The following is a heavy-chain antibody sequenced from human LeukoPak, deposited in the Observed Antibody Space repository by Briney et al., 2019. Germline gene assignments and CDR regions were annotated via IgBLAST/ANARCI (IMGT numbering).Heavy chain of an antibody. D-gene: IGHD3-16*02. J-gene: IGHJ5*02. CDR3: AKASRENYYDYVWGSYRENWFDP. Sequence: PGRSLRLSCAASGFTFDDYAMHWVRQAPGKGLEWVSGISWNSGSIGYADSVKGRFTISRDNAKNSLYLQMNSLGAEDTAVYYCAKASRENYYDYVWGSYRENWFDPWGQGTLVTVSS. CDR2: ISWNSGSI. CDR1: GFTFDDYA. V-gene: IGHV3-9*01.